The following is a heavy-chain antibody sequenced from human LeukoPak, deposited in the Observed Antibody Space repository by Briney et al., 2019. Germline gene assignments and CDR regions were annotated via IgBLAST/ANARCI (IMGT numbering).Heavy chain of an antibody. CDR1: GFTFSSCA. CDR2: ISIAGST. CDR3: AKSYYYDSRAPYYFDS. D-gene: IGHD3-22*01. J-gene: IGHJ4*02. Sequence: GGSLRLSCAASGFTFSSCAMSWVRQAPGKGLEWVSGISIAGSTYYADSVKGRFTISRDNSKNTLYLQLNSLRAEDTAIYYCAKSYYYDSRAPYYFDSWGQGTLVTVSS. V-gene: IGHV3-23*01.